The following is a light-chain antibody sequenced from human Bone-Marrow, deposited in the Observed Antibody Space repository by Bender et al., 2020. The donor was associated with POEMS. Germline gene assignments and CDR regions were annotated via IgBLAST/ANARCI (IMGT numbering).Light chain of an antibody. Sequence: QSALTQPASVSGSPGQSITISCTGTSSDVGAYNSVSWYQHHPGKAPKLMIYDVSNRPSGVPDRFSGSKSGNTASLTISGLQAEDEADYYCSSYASSSTSWVFGGGTKLTVL. CDR2: DVS. J-gene: IGLJ3*02. V-gene: IGLV2-14*03. CDR3: SSYASSSTSWV. CDR1: SSDVGAYNS.